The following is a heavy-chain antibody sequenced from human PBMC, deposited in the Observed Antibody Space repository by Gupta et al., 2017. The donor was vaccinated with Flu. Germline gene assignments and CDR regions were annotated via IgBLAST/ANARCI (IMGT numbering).Heavy chain of an antibody. Sequence: QVQLVQSGAEVKKPGASVKVSCKASGYTFTSYDINWVRQATGQGLEWMGWMNPNSGNTGYAQKFQGRVTMTRNTSISTAYMELSSLRSEDTAVYYCARDRYCSSTSCWGYYGMDVWGQGTTVTVSS. CDR1: GYTFTSYD. CDR3: ARDRYCSSTSCWGYYGMDV. D-gene: IGHD2-2*01. J-gene: IGHJ6*02. CDR2: MNPNSGNT. V-gene: IGHV1-8*01.